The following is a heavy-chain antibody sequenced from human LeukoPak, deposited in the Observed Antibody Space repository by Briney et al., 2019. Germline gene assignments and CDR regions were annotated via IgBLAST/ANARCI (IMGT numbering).Heavy chain of an antibody. J-gene: IGHJ3*01. D-gene: IGHD6-13*01. CDR1: GGSISSSSYY. CDR2: IYYSGNT. CDR3: ARLFSSSWYRGAFDL. V-gene: IGHV4-39*01. Sequence: SETLSLTCTVSGGSISSSSYYWGWIRQPPGKGLEWIGSIYYSGNTYYNPSLKSRVTISVDTSNNQFSLKLSSVTAADTAVYYCARLFSSSWYRGAFDLWGQGTMVTVSS.